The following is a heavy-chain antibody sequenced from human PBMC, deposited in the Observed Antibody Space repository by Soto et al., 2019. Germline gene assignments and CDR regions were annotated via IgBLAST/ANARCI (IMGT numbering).Heavy chain of an antibody. J-gene: IGHJ4*02. CDR2: IIPIFGTA. V-gene: IGHV1-69*01. CDR3: ARDSTYYYDSSGYYHFDY. CDR1: GGTFSSYA. D-gene: IGHD3-22*01. Sequence: QVQLVQSGAEVKKPGSSVKVSCKASGGTFSSYAISWVRQAPGQGLEWMGVIIPIFGTANYAQKFQGRVTITADESTSTAYMELSSLRSEDTAVYYCARDSTYYYDSSGYYHFDYWGQGTLVTVSS.